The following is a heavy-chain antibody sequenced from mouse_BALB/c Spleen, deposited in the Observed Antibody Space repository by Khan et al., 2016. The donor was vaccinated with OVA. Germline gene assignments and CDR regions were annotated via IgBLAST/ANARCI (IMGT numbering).Heavy chain of an antibody. CDR2: INTYTGEP. J-gene: IGHJ4*01. V-gene: IGHV9-3-1*01. CDR1: GYTFTNYG. Sequence: QIQLVQSGPELKKPGETVKISCKASGYTFTNYGMNWVKQSPGKALKWMGWINTYTGEPTYADDFKGRFAFSLETSASTAYLQINNLINEETATYCGARPPYFSYTLDYWGQGTSVTVSS. D-gene: IGHD2-10*01. CDR3: ARPPYFSYTLDY.